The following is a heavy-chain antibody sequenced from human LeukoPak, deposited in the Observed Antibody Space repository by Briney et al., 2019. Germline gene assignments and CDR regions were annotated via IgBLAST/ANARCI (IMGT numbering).Heavy chain of an antibody. J-gene: IGHJ4*02. CDR2: ISASGGST. Sequence: GGSLRLSCAASGFAFSSLDMAWVRQAPGKGLEWVSGISASGGSTYYVDSVKGRFTISRDNSKNTLYLQMDSLRAEDTAVYHCAKEPICGGGSCYSRCFDFWGQGTLVTVSS. V-gene: IGHV3-23*01. CDR1: GFAFSSLD. CDR3: AKEPICGGGSCYSRCFDF. D-gene: IGHD2-15*01.